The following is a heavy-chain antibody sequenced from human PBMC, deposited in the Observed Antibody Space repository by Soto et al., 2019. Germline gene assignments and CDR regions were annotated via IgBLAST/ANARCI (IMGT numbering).Heavy chain of an antibody. CDR1: GFTFSSYA. CDR3: AKVSGTLLVRGRFFDY. V-gene: IGHV3-23*01. D-gene: IGHD1-26*01. Sequence: GGSLRLSCAASGFTFSSYAMSWVRQAPGKGLEWVSAISGSGGSTYYADSVKGRFTISRDNSKNTLYLQMNSLRAGDTAVYYCAKVSGTLLVRGRFFDYWGQGTLVTVSS. CDR2: ISGSGGST. J-gene: IGHJ4*02.